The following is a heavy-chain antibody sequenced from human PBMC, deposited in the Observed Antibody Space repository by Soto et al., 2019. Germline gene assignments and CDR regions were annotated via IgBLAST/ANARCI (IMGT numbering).Heavy chain of an antibody. D-gene: IGHD2-15*01. CDR3: TKDTFGGRDS. V-gene: IGHV3-74*01. CDR2: INPASTTI. Sequence: EAQLVESGGGLVQPGGSLRLSCTGSGIDLSIYWMHWVRQAPGKGLVWVSRINPASTTISYADSVKGRFTISRDNAAHTLFLHMNSLSAEDTGVYYCTKDTFGGRDSWGQGTLVTVSS. CDR1: GIDLSIYW. J-gene: IGHJ4*02.